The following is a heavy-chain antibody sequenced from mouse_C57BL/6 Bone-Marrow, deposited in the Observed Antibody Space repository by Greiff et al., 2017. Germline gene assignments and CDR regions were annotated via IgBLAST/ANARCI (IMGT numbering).Heavy chain of an antibody. CDR2: ISSGSSTI. V-gene: IGHV5-17*01. J-gene: IGHJ4*01. CDR3: ARDGNYDYAMDY. Sequence: EVKLVESGGGLVKPGGSLKLSCAASGFTFSDYGMHWVRQAPEKGLEWVAYISSGSSTIYYADTVKGRFTISRDNAKNTLFLQMTSLRSEDTAMYYCARDGNYDYAMDYWGQGTSVTVSS. CDR1: GFTFSDYG. D-gene: IGHD2-1*01.